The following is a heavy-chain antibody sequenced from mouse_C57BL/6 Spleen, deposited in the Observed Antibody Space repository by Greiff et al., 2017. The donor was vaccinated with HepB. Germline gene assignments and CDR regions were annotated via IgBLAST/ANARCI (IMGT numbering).Heavy chain of an antibody. CDR1: GYTFTSYW. CDR3: ARDGAYYGSSYFDY. D-gene: IGHD1-1*01. V-gene: IGHV1-52*01. J-gene: IGHJ2*01. CDR2: IDPSDSET. Sequence: VQLQQPGAELVRPGSSVKLSCKASGYTFTSYWMHWVKQRPIQGLEWIGNIDPSDSETHYNQKFKDKATLTVDKSSSTAYMQLSSLTSEDSAVYYCARDGAYYGSSYFDYWGQGTTLTVSS.